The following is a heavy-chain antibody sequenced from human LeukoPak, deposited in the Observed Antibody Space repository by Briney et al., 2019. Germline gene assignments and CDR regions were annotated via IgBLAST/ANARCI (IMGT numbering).Heavy chain of an antibody. CDR2: SSAYNGNT. V-gene: IGHV1-18*01. J-gene: IGHJ4*02. CDR3: TRDLGVDTTMIFFDY. CDR1: GYTFTSFG. D-gene: IGHD5-18*01. Sequence: ASVKVSCKASGYTFTSFGISWVRQAPGQGLEWMGWSSAYNGNTNYAQKFQGRVTMTTDTSTSTAYMEVRSLRSDNTAVYYCTRDLGVDTTMIFFDYWGQGSLVTVSS.